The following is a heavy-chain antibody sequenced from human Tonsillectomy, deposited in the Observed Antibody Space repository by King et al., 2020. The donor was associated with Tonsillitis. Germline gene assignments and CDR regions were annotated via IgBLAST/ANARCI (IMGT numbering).Heavy chain of an antibody. J-gene: IGHJ4*02. CDR1: GGSISSGGYY. V-gene: IGHV4-31*03. Sequence: VQLQESGPGLVKPSQTLSLKCTVSGGSISSGGYYWSWIRQHPGKGLEWIAYMYYGGTTYYNPSLKSRLSISGDSSDNQFSLKLTSVTAADTAVYWCAGGYPSTGWPVPRVFFDHWGQGTTVTVSS. D-gene: IGHD6-19*01. CDR3: AGGYPSTGWPVPRVFFDH. CDR2: MYYGGTT.